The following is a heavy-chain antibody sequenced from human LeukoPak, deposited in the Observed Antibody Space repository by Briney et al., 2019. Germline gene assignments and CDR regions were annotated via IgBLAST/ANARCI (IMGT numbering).Heavy chain of an antibody. Sequence: GGSLRLSCAASGFTFRDHYMMWVRQAPGKGLEWVAYMSGSGSTIDYADSVEGRFTISRDNAQSSLYLQMNSLRDDNTAVYHCAREVTPYGGYRHNWFDPWGQGTLVTVSS. V-gene: IGHV3-11*01. CDR1: GFTFRDHY. J-gene: IGHJ5*02. D-gene: IGHD5-12*01. CDR3: AREVTPYGGYRHNWFDP. CDR2: MSGSGSTI.